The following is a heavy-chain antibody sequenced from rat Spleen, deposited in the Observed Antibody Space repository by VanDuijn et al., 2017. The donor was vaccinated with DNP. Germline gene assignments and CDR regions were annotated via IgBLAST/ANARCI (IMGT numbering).Heavy chain of an antibody. V-gene: IGHV5-31*01. D-gene: IGHD1-12*02. CDR2: ISTTGDDT. CDR3: ATVHYYDGTRFAY. CDR1: GFIFSNYW. J-gene: IGHJ3*01. Sequence: EVQLVESGGGPVQPGRSLKLSCVASGFIFSNYWMTWIRQAPGKGLEWVASISTTGDDTYYSYSVKGRFSISRDKAKSTLYLQMDSLRSEDTATYYCATVHYYDGTRFAYWGQGTLVTVSS.